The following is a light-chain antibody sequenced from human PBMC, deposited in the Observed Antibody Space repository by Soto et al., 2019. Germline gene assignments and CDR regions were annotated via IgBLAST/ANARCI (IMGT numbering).Light chain of an antibody. CDR2: GAS. V-gene: IGKV3-20*01. J-gene: IGKJ2*01. CDR3: QQYGSSPPT. CDR1: QSVSSDS. Sequence: EIVLTQSPGTLSFSPGERATLSCRASQSVSSDSLAWYQQKPGQAPRLLIYGASSRATGIPDRFSGSGSGTDFTLTVSRLEPEDFAVFYCQQYGSSPPTFDQGTKVEIK.